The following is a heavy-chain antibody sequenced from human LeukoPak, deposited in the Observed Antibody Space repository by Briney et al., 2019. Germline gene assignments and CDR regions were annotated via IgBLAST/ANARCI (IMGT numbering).Heavy chain of an antibody. J-gene: IGHJ5*02. Sequence: ASVKVSCKASGYTFTGYYMRWVRQAPGQGLEWMGWINPNSGGTNYAQKFQGRVTMTRDTSISTAYMELSRLRSDDTAVYYCARDGCSGGSCYPRFDPWGQGTLVTVSS. D-gene: IGHD2-15*01. CDR3: ARDGCSGGSCYPRFDP. CDR1: GYTFTGYY. CDR2: INPNSGGT. V-gene: IGHV1-2*02.